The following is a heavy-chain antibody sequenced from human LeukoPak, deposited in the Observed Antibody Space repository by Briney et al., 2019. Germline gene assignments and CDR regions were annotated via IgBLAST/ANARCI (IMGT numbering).Heavy chain of an antibody. CDR3: ARDPGTQGSVTAPYYFDY. J-gene: IGHJ4*02. V-gene: IGHV1-18*01. CDR2: ISAYNGNT. CDR1: GYTFTSYG. Sequence: ASVKVSCKASGYTFTSYGISWVRQAPGQGLEWMGRISAYNGNTNYAQKLQGRVTMTTDTSTSTAYMELRSLRSDDTAVYYCARDPGTQGSVTAPYYFDYWGQGTLVTVSS. D-gene: IGHD2-21*02.